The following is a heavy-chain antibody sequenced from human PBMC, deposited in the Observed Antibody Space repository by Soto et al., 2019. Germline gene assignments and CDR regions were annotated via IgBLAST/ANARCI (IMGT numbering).Heavy chain of an antibody. CDR1: GGSITSSSHF. J-gene: IGHJ6*02. V-gene: IGHV4-39*07. Sequence: PSETLSLTCTVSGGSITSSSHFWGWVRQPPGKGLEWIGTIYFTGNTYYTPSLKSRVTISVDTSKNQFSLKLSSVTAADTAVYYCARGGMGIAAAGTPPRLYYYYYGMDVWGQGTTVTVSS. CDR3: ARGGMGIAAAGTPPRLYYYYYGMDV. D-gene: IGHD6-13*01. CDR2: IYFTGNT.